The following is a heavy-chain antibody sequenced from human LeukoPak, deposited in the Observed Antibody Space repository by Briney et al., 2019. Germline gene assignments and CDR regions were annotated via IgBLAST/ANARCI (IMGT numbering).Heavy chain of an antibody. CDR3: AKDRRSLDACDM. J-gene: IGHJ3*02. V-gene: IGHV3-66*01. CDR1: GFTVSSNY. CDR2: IYSGGST. Sequence: GGSLRLSCAASGFTVSSNYMYWVRQTPGKGLEWVSVIYSGGSTYYEDSVKGRFIISGANSKTTLYLQMDTLRAEATAVYYCAKDRRSLDACDMGGEGTM.